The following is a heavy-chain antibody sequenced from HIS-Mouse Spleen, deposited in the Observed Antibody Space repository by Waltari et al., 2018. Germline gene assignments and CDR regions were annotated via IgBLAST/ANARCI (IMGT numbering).Heavy chain of an antibody. V-gene: IGHV4-39*07. CDR3: AREIPYSSSWYDWYFDL. Sequence: QLQLQESGPGLVKPSETLSLTCTVSGGSLSISSHYWGWTRQPPGKGLEWIGSIYYSGSTYYNPSLKSRVTISVDTSKNQFSLKLSSVTAADTAVYYCAREIPYSSSWYDWYFDLWGRGTLVTVSS. D-gene: IGHD6-13*01. CDR2: IYYSGST. J-gene: IGHJ2*01. CDR1: GGSLSISSHY.